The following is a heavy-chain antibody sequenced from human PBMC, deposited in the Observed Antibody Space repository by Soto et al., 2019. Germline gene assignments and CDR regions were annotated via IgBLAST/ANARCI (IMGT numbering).Heavy chain of an antibody. CDR1: GFNFTSYS. CDR2: ISSSSTSI. Sequence: EEQMVESGGGLAQPGGSLRLSCVASGFNFTSYSMDWVRQAPGKGLEWISYISSSSTSIYYADSVRGRFTISRDNARNSLYLQMSSLRDEDTAVDYCARVGNGNSVGNWGQGTPVTVSS. J-gene: IGHJ4*02. V-gene: IGHV3-48*02. CDR3: ARVGNGNSVGN. D-gene: IGHD1-7*01.